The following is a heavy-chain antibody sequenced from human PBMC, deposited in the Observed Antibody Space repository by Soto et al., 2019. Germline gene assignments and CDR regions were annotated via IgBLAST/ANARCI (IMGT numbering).Heavy chain of an antibody. CDR3: ARVGCSGGIWYLYCFDY. J-gene: IGHJ4*02. V-gene: IGHV4-34*01. CDR1: GGSFSGYY. Sequence: LSLTCAVYGGSFSGYYWSWIRQPPGKGLEWIGEINHSGSTNYNPSLKSRVTISVDTSKNQFSLKLSSVTAADTAVYYCARVGCSGGIWYLYCFDYWGQGTLVTVSS. CDR2: INHSGST. D-gene: IGHD2-15*01.